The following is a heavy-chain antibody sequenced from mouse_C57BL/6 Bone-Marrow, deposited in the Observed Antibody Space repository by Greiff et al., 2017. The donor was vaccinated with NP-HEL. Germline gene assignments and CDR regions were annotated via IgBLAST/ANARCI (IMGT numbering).Heavy chain of an antibody. CDR3: ASSICYDYAGNPFYAMDY. D-gene: IGHD2-4*01. V-gene: IGHV7-3*01. Sequence: DVKLVESGGGLVQPGGSLSLSCAASGFTFTDYYMSWVRQPPGKALEWLGFIRNKANGYTTAYRASVKCLFTISSDNSQSILYLQMKALRAEDSATYYCASSICYDYAGNPFYAMDYWGQGTSVTVSS. CDR2: IRNKANGYTT. CDR1: GFTFTDYY. J-gene: IGHJ4*01.